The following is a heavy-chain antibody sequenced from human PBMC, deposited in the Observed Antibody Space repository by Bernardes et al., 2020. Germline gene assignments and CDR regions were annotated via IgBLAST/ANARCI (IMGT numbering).Heavy chain of an antibody. CDR1: GFTFSSYS. Sequence: GGSLRLSCAASGFTFSSYSMNWVRQAPGKGLEWVSYISSSSSTIYYADSVKDRFTISRDNAKNSLYLQMNSLRAEDTAVYYCARGGDINWFDPWGQGTLVTVSS. J-gene: IGHJ5*02. D-gene: IGHD2-21*02. CDR3: ARGGDINWFDP. V-gene: IGHV3-48*01. CDR2: ISSSSSTI.